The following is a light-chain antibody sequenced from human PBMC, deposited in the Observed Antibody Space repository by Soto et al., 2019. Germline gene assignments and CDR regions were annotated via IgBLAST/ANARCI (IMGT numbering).Light chain of an antibody. CDR2: WAS. CDR3: QQFHTAPTT. CDR1: QSVLYSSNNKNY. Sequence: DIVMTQSPDFLAVSLGERATINCKSSQSVLYSSNNKNYIAWYQQKSGQPPKLLIYWASTRESGVPDRFTGSGSGTDFSLTIISLQAEDVAVYYCQQFHTAPTTFGQGTKVEIK. V-gene: IGKV4-1*01. J-gene: IGKJ1*01.